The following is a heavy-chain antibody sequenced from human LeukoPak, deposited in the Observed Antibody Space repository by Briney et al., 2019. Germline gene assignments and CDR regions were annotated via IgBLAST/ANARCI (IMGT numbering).Heavy chain of an antibody. CDR2: ISYDGSNK. D-gene: IGHD6-13*01. Sequence: PGRSLRLSCAASGLTFSNYAMYWVRQAPGKGLEWVAVISYDGSNKYYADSVKGRFTISRDNSKNTLYLQMNSLRGEDTAVYYCARVPYSSSSKNPNYFDYWGQGTLVTVSS. CDR3: ARVPYSSSSKNPNYFDY. J-gene: IGHJ4*02. CDR1: GLTFSNYA. V-gene: IGHV3-30-3*01.